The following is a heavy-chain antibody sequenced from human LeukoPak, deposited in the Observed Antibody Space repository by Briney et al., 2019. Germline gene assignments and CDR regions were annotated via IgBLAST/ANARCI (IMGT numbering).Heavy chain of an antibody. CDR1: GFRLNIYD. J-gene: IGHJ5*02. Sequence: GGSLRLSCAASGFRLNIYDMVWVRQAPGKGLEWIASTGLSSSYIGYADSVKGRFSISRDNGENSVYLQMNSLRAEDTAVYFCARERSYCSGATCSLDLWGQGTLVTVSS. CDR3: ARERSYCSGATCSLDL. D-gene: IGHD2-15*01. CDR2: TGLSSSYI. V-gene: IGHV3-21*01.